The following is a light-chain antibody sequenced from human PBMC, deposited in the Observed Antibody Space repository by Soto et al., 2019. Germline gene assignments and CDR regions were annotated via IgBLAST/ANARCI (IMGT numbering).Light chain of an antibody. CDR1: QSFTSQ. J-gene: IGKJ1*01. CDR2: GAS. Sequence: IGLSQSPGTLSLSPGERATLSCRASQSFTSQLAWYQQKPGQAPRLISHGASSRATGVPDRITYSGSGTDFTLSISRLEPEDVAVYYCQQYGGSTRTFGQGTKVDI. V-gene: IGKV3-20*01. CDR3: QQYGGSTRT.